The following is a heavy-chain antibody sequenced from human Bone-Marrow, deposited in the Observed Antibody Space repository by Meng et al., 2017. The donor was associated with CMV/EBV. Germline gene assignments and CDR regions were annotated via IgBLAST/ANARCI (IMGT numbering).Heavy chain of an antibody. CDR1: GGAISSYY. D-gene: IGHD6-19*01. Sequence: QVQLQESGPGLVKHSEPLSLTCTVSGGAISSYYWSWIRQPAGKGLEWIGRVYTSGTTSYNPSLKSRITMSVDTPKNQFYLKLTSVTAADTAVYYCARGRPTSGWYSDYWGQGTLVTVSS. CDR2: VYTSGTT. J-gene: IGHJ4*02. CDR3: ARGRPTSGWYSDY. V-gene: IGHV4-4*07.